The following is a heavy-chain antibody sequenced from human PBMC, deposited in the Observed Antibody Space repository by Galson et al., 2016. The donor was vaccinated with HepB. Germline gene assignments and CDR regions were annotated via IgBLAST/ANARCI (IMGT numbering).Heavy chain of an antibody. V-gene: IGHV4-59*08. J-gene: IGHJ4*02. D-gene: IGHD1-14*01. CDR2: IYYSGTT. Sequence: SETLSLTCTVSGASIRSYYWSWIRQSPGMRLEWTGYIYYSGTTKYNPSLKSRVTISVDTSKNQFSLKLSSVTAADTAVYYCARPTTGIGVTLWGQGTLVTVSS. CDR1: GASIRSYY. CDR3: ARPTTGIGVTL.